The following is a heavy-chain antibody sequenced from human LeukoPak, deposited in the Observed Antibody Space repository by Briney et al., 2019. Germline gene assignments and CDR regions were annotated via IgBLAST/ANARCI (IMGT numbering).Heavy chain of an antibody. V-gene: IGHV1-69*04. CDR2: IIPILGIA. J-gene: IGHJ4*02. CDR3: ARSPYYDSSGLPFDY. CDR1: GGTFSSYA. D-gene: IGHD3-22*01. Sequence: AASVKVSYKASGGTFSSYAISWVRQAPGQGLEWMGRIIPILGIANYAQKFQGRVTITADKSTSTAYMELSSLRSEDTAVYYCARSPYYDSSGLPFDYWGQGTLVTVSS.